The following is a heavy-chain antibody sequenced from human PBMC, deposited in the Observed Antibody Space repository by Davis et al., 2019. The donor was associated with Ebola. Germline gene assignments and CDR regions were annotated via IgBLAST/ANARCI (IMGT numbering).Heavy chain of an antibody. Sequence: PSETLSLTCAVYGGSFSGYYWTWIRQPPGKGLEWIGEINHSGSTNYNPSLKSRVTISVDTSKNQFSLKLSSVTAADTAVYYCARVQEQLVFMDVWGKGTTVTVSS. V-gene: IGHV4-34*01. CDR2: INHSGST. CDR3: ARVQEQLVFMDV. J-gene: IGHJ6*03. D-gene: IGHD6-6*01. CDR1: GGSFSGYY.